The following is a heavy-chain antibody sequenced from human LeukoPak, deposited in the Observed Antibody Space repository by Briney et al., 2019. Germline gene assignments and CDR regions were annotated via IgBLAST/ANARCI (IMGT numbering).Heavy chain of an antibody. CDR2: INWSGAST. J-gene: IGHJ4*02. Sequence: GGSLRLSCAASGFTFDDSGMSWVRQAPGKGLEWVSGINWSGASTGYADSVKGRFTISRDNAKNSLYLQMNSLRAEDTAAYFCARDRDYGTFDYWGQGTLVTVSS. D-gene: IGHD4-17*01. CDR1: GFTFDDSG. V-gene: IGHV3-20*04. CDR3: ARDRDYGTFDY.